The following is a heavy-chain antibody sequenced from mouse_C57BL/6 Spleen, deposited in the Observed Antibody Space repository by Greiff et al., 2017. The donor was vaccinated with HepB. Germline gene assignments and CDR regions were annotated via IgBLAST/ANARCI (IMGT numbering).Heavy chain of an antibody. CDR3: AEDPFAY. V-gene: IGHV1-26*01. CDR1: GYTFTDYY. Sequence: EVQLQQSGPELVKPGASVKISCKASGYTFTDYYMNWVKQSHGKSLEWIGDINPNNGGTSYNQKFKGKATLTVDKSSSTAYMELRSLTSEDSAVYYCAEDPFAYWGQGTLVTVSA. J-gene: IGHJ3*01. CDR2: INPNNGGT.